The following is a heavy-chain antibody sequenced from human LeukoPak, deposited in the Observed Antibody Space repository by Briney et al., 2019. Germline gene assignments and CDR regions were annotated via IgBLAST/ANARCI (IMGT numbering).Heavy chain of an antibody. D-gene: IGHD6-13*01. CDR3: VKGGSSSHNWFDP. V-gene: IGHV3-30*02. Sequence: GGSLRLSCAASGFTFRDFGMHWVRQAPGKGLEWVAFIRNDGSKDYYPDSVRGRFTISRDNSRTTLYLQMHSLRIEDTAVYYCVKGGSSSHNWFDPWGQGILVTVSS. CDR1: GFTFRDFG. CDR2: IRNDGSKD. J-gene: IGHJ5*02.